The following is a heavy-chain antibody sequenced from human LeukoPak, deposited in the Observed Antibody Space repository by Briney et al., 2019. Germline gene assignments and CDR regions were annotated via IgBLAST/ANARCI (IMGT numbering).Heavy chain of an antibody. Sequence: PGGSLRLSCAASGFSFSSYSMNWLRQAPGKGLEWVSYISSSSSTIYYADSVKGRFTISRDNAKNSLYLQMNSLRDEDTALYYCARDTYCYDNSGFYDGYFQHWGQGTLVTVSS. CDR3: ARDTYCYDNSGFYDGYFQH. CDR1: GFSFSSYS. V-gene: IGHV3-48*02. D-gene: IGHD3-22*01. J-gene: IGHJ1*01. CDR2: ISSSSSTI.